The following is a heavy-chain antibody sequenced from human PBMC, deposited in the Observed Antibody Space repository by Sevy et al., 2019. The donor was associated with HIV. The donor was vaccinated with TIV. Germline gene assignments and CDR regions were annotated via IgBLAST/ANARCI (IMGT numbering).Heavy chain of an antibody. CDR2: ISYDGSNK. CDR1: GFTFSSYA. D-gene: IGHD2-2*02. CDR3: AREYCSSTSCYIGWFDP. Sequence: GGSLRLSCAASGFTFSSYAMHWVRQAPGKGLEWVAVISYDGSNKYYADSVKGRFTISRDNSKNTLYLQMSSLRAEATAVYYCAREYCSSTSCYIGWFDPWGQGTLVTVSS. V-gene: IGHV3-30*04. J-gene: IGHJ5*02.